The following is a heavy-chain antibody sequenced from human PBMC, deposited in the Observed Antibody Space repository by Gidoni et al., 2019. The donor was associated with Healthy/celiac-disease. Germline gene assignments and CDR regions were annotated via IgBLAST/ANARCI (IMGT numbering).Heavy chain of an antibody. D-gene: IGHD3-10*01. CDR2: MNPNSGNT. V-gene: IGHV1-8*01. J-gene: IGHJ4*02. Sequence: MGWMNPNSGNTGYAQKFQGRVTMTRNTSISTAYMELSSLRSEDTAVYYCARGGYYGSGKFNYWGQGTLVTVSS. CDR3: ARGGYYGSGKFNY.